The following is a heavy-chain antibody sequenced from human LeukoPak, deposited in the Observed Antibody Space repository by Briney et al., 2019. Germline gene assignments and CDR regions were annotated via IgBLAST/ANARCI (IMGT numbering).Heavy chain of an antibody. CDR1: GGSFSGYY. D-gene: IGHD3-22*01. V-gene: IGHV4-34*01. Sequence: SETLSLTCAVYGGSFSGYYWSWIRQPPGKGLEWIGEINHSGSTNYNPSLKSRVTISVDTPKTQFSLNLNSVTAADTAVYYCARDSSGYYLDYWGQGTLVTVSS. CDR2: INHSGST. J-gene: IGHJ4*02. CDR3: ARDSSGYYLDY.